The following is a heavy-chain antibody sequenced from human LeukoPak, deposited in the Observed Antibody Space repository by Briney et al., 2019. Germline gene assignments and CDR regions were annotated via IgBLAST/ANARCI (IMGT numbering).Heavy chain of an antibody. V-gene: IGHV4-61*02. CDR3: ARERGMRELRTWFDP. CDR2: VYVTGIT. J-gene: IGHJ5*02. Sequence: SETLSLTCNVSGGSITFGSYYWNWIRQPAGKTLEWIGRVYVTGITNYNPSLKSRVTISRDKARNQVSLMLTSVTAADTAVYYCARERGMRELRTWFDPWGQGSLVTVST. D-gene: IGHD3-16*01. CDR1: GGSITFGSYY.